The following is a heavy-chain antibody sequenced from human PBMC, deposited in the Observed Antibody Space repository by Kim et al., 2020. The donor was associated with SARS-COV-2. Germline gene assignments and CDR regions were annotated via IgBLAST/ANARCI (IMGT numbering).Heavy chain of an antibody. CDR2: IYHSGST. V-gene: IGHV4-38-2*02. CDR1: GYSISSGYY. CDR3: ARAVATGRVAGGMDV. J-gene: IGHJ6*02. D-gene: IGHD6-19*01. Sequence: ADTLSLTCTVSGYSISSGYYWGWIRQPPGKGLEWIGSIYHSGSTYYNPSLKSRVTISVDTSKNQFSLKLSSVTAADTAVDYCARAVATGRVAGGMDVWG.